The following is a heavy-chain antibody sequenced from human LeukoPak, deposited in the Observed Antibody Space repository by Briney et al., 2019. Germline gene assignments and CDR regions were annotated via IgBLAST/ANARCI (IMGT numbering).Heavy chain of an antibody. Sequence: GGSLRLSCAASGFTFSDSYMTWVRQAPGKGVEWVAYISGSGHDINYSESAKGRFTISRDNAKNSLYLQMNSLRAEDTAVYYCARDDHWGYAFDIWGQGTMVTVSS. CDR1: GFTFSDSY. J-gene: IGHJ3*02. D-gene: IGHD3-16*01. CDR3: ARDDHWGYAFDI. CDR2: ISGSGHDI. V-gene: IGHV3-11*04.